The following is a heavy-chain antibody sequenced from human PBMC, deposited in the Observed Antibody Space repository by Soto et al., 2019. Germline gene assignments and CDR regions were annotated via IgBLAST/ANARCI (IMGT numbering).Heavy chain of an antibody. CDR1: GFTFSSYA. Sequence: GGSLRLSCAASGFTFSSYAMSWVRQAPGKRLEWVSAISGSGGSTYYADSVKGRFTISRDNSKNTLYLQMNSLRAEDTAVYYGAKDRDTAMERDAFDIWGQGTMVTVSS. D-gene: IGHD5-18*01. J-gene: IGHJ3*02. CDR3: AKDRDTAMERDAFDI. V-gene: IGHV3-23*01. CDR2: ISGSGGST.